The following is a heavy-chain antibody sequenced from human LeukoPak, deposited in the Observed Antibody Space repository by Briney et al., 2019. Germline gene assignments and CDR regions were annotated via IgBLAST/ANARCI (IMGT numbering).Heavy chain of an antibody. D-gene: IGHD2-8*02. CDR1: GFTFNNYW. CDR2: INTDGSRT. J-gene: IGHJ4*02. V-gene: IGHV3-74*03. CDR3: ASTTGYAYGWK. Sequence: GGSLTLSCAASGFTFNNYWMHWVRQVPGKGLVWVARINTDGSRTTYADSVKGRFTISRDNSKNTLYLQMNSVRAEDTAVYYCASTTGYAYGWKWGQGTLVTVSS.